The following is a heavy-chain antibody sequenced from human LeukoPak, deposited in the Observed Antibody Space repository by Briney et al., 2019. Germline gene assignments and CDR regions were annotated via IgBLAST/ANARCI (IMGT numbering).Heavy chain of an antibody. CDR1: GFTFGDYA. Sequence: PGGSLRLSCTASGFTFGDYAMSWFRQAPGKGLEWVGFIRSKAYGGTTEYAASVKGRFTISRDDSKSIAYLQMNSLKTEDTAVYYCTRVIVATTRAPDYWGQGTLVTVSS. J-gene: IGHJ4*02. CDR2: IRSKAYGGTT. CDR3: TRVIVATTRAPDY. V-gene: IGHV3-49*03. D-gene: IGHD5-12*01.